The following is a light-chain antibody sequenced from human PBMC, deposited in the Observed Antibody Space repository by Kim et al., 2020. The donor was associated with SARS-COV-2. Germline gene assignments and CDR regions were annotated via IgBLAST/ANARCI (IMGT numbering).Light chain of an antibody. CDR1: QGISNY. CDR2: GAS. Sequence: ASVGDTVTITCRASQGISNYLAWYQRKPGKVPKVLIFGASALQSGVPSRFSGSGSGTDFTLTISSLQPEDVATYYCQKYNGAPWTFGQGTKVDIK. CDR3: QKYNGAPWT. V-gene: IGKV1-27*01. J-gene: IGKJ1*01.